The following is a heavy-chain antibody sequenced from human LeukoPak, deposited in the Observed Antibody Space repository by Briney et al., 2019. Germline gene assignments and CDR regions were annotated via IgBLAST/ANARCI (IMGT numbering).Heavy chain of an antibody. V-gene: IGHV1-18*01. CDR3: ARPYPYYYDSSGYYYGYNWFDP. CDR2: ISAYNGKT. D-gene: IGHD3-22*01. CDR1: GYTFTSYG. Sequence: ASVKVSCKASGYTFTSYGISWVRQAPGQGLEWMGWISAYNGKTNYAQKLQGRVTMTTDTSTSTAYMELRSLRSDDTAVYYCARPYPYYYDSSGYYYGYNWFDPGAREPWSPSPQ. J-gene: IGHJ5*02.